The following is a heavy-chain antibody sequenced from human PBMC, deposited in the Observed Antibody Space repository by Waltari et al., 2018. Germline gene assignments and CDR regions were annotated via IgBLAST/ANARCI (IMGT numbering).Heavy chain of an antibody. CDR2: VKSKTDGGTT. CDR1: GFPFSNPY. Sequence: EVQLVESGGGLVNPGGSLRLSCAASGFPFSNPYINWFRQAPGKGLEWVGLVKSKTDGGTTEYAAPVKGRFTISRDDSKDTAYLQMNSLRIEDTAVYYCATERTGSHDYWGQGTLVTVSS. V-gene: IGHV3-15*01. D-gene: IGHD1-26*01. CDR3: ATERTGSHDY. J-gene: IGHJ4*02.